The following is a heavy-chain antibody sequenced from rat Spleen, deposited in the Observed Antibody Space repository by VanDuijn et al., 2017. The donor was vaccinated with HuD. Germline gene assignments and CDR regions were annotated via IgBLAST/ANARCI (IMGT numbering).Heavy chain of an antibody. CDR3: AKAYSGYDY. CDR2: ISTGGGNT. V-gene: IGHV5S13*01. D-gene: IGHD4-3*01. J-gene: IGHJ2*01. Sequence: EVQLVESGGGLVRPGRSLKLSCAASGFTYSNYVMAWVRQAPTKGLEWVASISTGGGNTYYRDSVKGRFTISRDNAKKTLYLQMDSLRSEDTATYYCAKAYSGYDYWGQGVMVTVSS. CDR1: GFTYSNYV.